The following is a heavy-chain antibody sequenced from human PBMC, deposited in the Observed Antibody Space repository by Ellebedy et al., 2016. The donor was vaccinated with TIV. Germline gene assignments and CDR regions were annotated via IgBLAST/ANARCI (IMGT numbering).Heavy chain of an antibody. Sequence: SETLSLXCAVSGGSISSGGYSWSWIRQPPGKGLEWIGYIYHSGSTNYNPSLKSRVTIALDTSKNQFSLKLSSVTAADTAVYYCARKTTVNPYFFDYWGQGTLVTVSS. J-gene: IGHJ4*02. CDR3: ARKTTVNPYFFDY. V-gene: IGHV4-30-2*02. CDR2: IYHSGST. CDR1: GGSISSGGYS. D-gene: IGHD4-17*01.